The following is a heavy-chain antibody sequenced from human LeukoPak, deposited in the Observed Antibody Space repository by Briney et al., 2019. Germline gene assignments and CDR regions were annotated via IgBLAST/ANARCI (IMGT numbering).Heavy chain of an antibody. CDR2: IRYDGSNK. D-gene: IGHD6-13*01. Sequence: GGSLRLSCAASGFTFSSYGMHWVRQAPGKGLEWVAFIRYDGSNKYYADSVKGRFTISRDNSKNTLYLQMNSLRAEDTAVYYCAKDRIAAAGTFWFDPWGQGTLVTVSS. CDR3: AKDRIAAAGTFWFDP. J-gene: IGHJ5*02. V-gene: IGHV3-30*02. CDR1: GFTFSSYG.